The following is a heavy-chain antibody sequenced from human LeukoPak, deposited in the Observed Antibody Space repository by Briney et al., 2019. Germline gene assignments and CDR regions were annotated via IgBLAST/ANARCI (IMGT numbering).Heavy chain of an antibody. Sequence: PSETLSLTCAVYGGSFSDYYWSWIRPPPGKGLEWIGEINHSGSTNYNPSLKSRVTISVDTSKNQFSLKLSSVTAADTAVYYCARRKDSSGYFGRMGWFDPWGQGTLVTVSS. V-gene: IGHV4-34*01. CDR1: GGSFSDYY. J-gene: IGHJ5*02. CDR3: ARRKDSSGYFGRMGWFDP. D-gene: IGHD3-22*01. CDR2: INHSGST.